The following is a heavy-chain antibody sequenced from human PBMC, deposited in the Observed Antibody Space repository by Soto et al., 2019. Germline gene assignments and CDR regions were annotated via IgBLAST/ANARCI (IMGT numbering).Heavy chain of an antibody. J-gene: IGHJ4*02. Sequence: SVKVSCKASGGTFSSYTISWVRQAPGQGLEWMGRIIPILGIANYAQKFQGRFTISRDNAKNSLYLQMNSLRAEYTAVYYCARDEGVGATHFDYWGQGTLVTVSS. V-gene: IGHV1-69*04. D-gene: IGHD1-26*01. CDR2: IIPILGIA. CDR3: ARDEGVGATHFDY. CDR1: GGTFSSYT.